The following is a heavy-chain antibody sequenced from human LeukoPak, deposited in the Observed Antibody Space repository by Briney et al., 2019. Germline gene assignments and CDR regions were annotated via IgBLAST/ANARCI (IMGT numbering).Heavy chain of an antibody. V-gene: IGHV4-38-2*02. CDR3: ARERMELPDYHYYYGMDV. CDR2: IYHSGST. Sequence: SETLSLTCAVSGYSISSGYYWGWIRQPPGKGLEWIGSIYHSGSTYYNPSLKSRVTISVDTSKNQFSLKLSSVTAADTAVYYCARERMELPDYHYYYGMDVWGKGTTVTVSS. J-gene: IGHJ6*04. CDR1: GYSISSGYY. D-gene: IGHD1-7*01.